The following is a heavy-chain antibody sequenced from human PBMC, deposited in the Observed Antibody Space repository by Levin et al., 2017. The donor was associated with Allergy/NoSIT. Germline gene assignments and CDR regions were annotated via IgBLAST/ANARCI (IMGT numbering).Heavy chain of an antibody. CDR1: GITFSNAW. V-gene: IGHV3-15*01. Sequence: GGSLRLSCTASGITFSNAWMSWARQAPGKGLEWVGRIKSKTDGGTADYASPVKGRFTISRDDSRNTLYLQMNSLKTEDTAVYYCTTYIISWYYFDNWGQGTLVTVSS. CDR2: IKSKTDGGTA. J-gene: IGHJ4*02. D-gene: IGHD3-10*01. CDR3: TTYIISWYYFDN.